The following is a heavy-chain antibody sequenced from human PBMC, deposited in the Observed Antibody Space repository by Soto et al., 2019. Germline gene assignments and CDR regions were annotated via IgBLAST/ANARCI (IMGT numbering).Heavy chain of an antibody. CDR3: AKVWSIAVDYYYYGMDV. Sequence: PGWSMRLSCAASGFTFSSYGMHWVRQAPGKGLEWVAVISYDGSNKYYADSVKGRFTISRDNSKNTLYLQMNSLRAEDTAVYYCAKVWSIAVDYYYYGMDVWGQGTTVTVSS. CDR2: ISYDGSNK. CDR1: GFTFSSYG. J-gene: IGHJ6*02. D-gene: IGHD6-6*01. V-gene: IGHV3-30*18.